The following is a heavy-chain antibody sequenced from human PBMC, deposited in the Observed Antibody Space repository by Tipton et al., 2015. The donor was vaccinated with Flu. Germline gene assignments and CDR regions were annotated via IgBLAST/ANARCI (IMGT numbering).Heavy chain of an antibody. Sequence: TLSLTCSVSGGSIGGPYYWGWIRQPPGKGLEWIGSISHSGTTNYNPSLQSRVSISIDTSKNQFSLKMTSMTAADTAVYYCARDRWEYASGFDSWGQGTLVTVSP. D-gene: IGHD1-26*01. CDR1: GGSIGGPYY. J-gene: IGHJ4*02. V-gene: IGHV4-38-2*02. CDR3: ARDRWEYASGFDS. CDR2: ISHSGTT.